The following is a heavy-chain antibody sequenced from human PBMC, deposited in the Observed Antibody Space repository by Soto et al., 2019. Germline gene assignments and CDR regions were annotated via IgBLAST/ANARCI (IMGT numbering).Heavy chain of an antibody. V-gene: IGHV3-30*03. CDR3: AIPPLRSSTVTSHDS. D-gene: IGHD2-2*01. J-gene: IGHJ4*02. CDR1: GFTFSSYG. CDR2: ISHDGSSR. Sequence: GGSLRLCCAAAGFTFSSYGLHWVRQAPGKGLEWVALISHDGSSRYYADSVKDRFTIPRDNSKNTLFLQMNSLRADDTAVYYCAIPPLRSSTVTSHDSWGQGTLVTVSS.